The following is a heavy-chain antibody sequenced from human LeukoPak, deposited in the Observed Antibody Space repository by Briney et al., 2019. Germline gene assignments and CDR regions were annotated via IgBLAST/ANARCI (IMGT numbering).Heavy chain of an antibody. CDR2: NYTGDSDT. CDR1: GSIFSSYW. D-gene: IGHD1-1*01. V-gene: IGHV5-51*01. CDR3: ARRPRLDDRGGFFDS. J-gene: IGHJ4*02. Sequence: RGASPQICCEGSGSIFSSYWIGWGRPVPGKGLEMMGINYTGDSDTRCSPSFQGQVTISADRSISTAYLQWSSLKASDTAMYYCARRPRLDDRGGFFDSWGQGTLVTVSS.